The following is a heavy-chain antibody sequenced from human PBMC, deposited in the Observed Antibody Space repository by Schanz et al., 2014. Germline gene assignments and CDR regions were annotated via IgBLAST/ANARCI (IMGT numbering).Heavy chain of an antibody. CDR3: ARDAVTLVPEYFMDV. CDR1: GFTFSRFG. V-gene: IGHV3-33*01. Sequence: QVQLVESGGGVVRPGRSLRLSCATSGFTFSRFGMHWVRQAPGKGPEWVALVWSDGNTKYYVDSVKGRFTISRDNSMNTLHLQMDGLRVDDTAVYYCARDAVTLVPEYFMDVWGKGTPVTVSS. D-gene: IGHD4-4*01. J-gene: IGHJ6*03. CDR2: VWSDGNTK.